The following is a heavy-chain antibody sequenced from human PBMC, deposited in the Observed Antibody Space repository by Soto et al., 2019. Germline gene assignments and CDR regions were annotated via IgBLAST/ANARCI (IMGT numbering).Heavy chain of an antibody. V-gene: IGHV3-23*05. CDR2: IHASGSSA. J-gene: IGHJ5*01. D-gene: IGHD4-17*01. Sequence: VHLVQSGAEVEKPGASVKVSCNTSGYTFGSYGMSWVRQAPGKGLEWVSGIHASGSSAYYADSVRGRFTISRDRSKNTLYLEMNSLRAEDTAVYYCAKHSSATTVTMWFDSWGQGTLVTVSS. CDR3: AKHSSATTVTMWFDS. CDR1: GYTFGSYG.